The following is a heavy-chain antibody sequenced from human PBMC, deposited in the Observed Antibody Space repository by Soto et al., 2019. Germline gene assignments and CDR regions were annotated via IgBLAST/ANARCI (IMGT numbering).Heavy chain of an antibody. CDR3: ARTYRNWFDP. D-gene: IGHD2-2*01. CDR2: IYYSGST. Sequence: PSETLSLTCTVSGGSIISYYWSWIRQPPGKGLEWIGYIYYSGSTNYNPSLKSRVTISVDTSKNQFSLKLSSVTAADTAVYYCARTYRNWFDPWGQGTLVTVS. V-gene: IGHV4-59*01. CDR1: GGSIISYY. J-gene: IGHJ5*02.